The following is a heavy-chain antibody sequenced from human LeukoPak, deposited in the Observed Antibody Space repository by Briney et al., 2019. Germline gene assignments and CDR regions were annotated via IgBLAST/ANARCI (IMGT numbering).Heavy chain of an antibody. J-gene: IGHJ4*02. CDR1: GYTFTTYG. CDR3: ARDMVQYTHGEGGY. D-gene: IGHD4/OR15-4a*01. CDR2: ISTYSGNT. V-gene: IGHV1-18*01. Sequence: ASVKVSCKASGYTFTTYGITWVRQAPGQGLEWMGWISTYSGNTNYALKFQGRLTMTTDTSTSTVNMELRSLRSDDTAVYYCARDMVQYTHGEGGYWGQGTLATVSS.